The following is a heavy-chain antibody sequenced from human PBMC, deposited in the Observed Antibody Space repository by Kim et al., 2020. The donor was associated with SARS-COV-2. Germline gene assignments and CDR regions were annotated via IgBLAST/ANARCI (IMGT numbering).Heavy chain of an antibody. J-gene: IGHJ3*02. CDR3: ASENSEDAFDI. CDR2: ISSSGSTI. CDR1: GFTFSDYY. V-gene: IGHV3-11*01. D-gene: IGHD1-26*01. Sequence: GGSLRLSCAASGFTFSDYYMSWIRQAPGKGLEWVSYISSSGSTIYYADSVKGRFTISRDNAKNSLYLQMNSLRAEDTAVYYCASENSEDAFDIWGQGTMVTVSS.